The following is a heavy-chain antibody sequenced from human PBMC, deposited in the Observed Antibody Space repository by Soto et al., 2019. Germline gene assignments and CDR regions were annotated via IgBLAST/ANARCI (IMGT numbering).Heavy chain of an antibody. D-gene: IGHD2-2*01. Sequence: GGSLRLSCAASGFTFSSYGMHWVRQAPGKGLEWVAVISYDGSNKYYADSVKGRFTISRDNSENTLYLQMNSLRAEDTAVYYCAKDAPAAMDGSYYYYMDVWGKGTTVTVSS. J-gene: IGHJ6*03. CDR2: ISYDGSNK. CDR3: AKDAPAAMDGSYYYYMDV. CDR1: GFTFSSYG. V-gene: IGHV3-30*18.